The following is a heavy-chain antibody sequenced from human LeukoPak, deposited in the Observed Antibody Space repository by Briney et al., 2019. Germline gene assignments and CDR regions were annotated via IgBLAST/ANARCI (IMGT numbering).Heavy chain of an antibody. CDR1: GFTFSIFS. V-gene: IGHV3-21*06. J-gene: IGHJ4*02. CDR3: ARREDGYNPIDF. D-gene: IGHD5-24*01. Sequence: GGSLRLSCAASGFTFSIFSMNWGRQAPGKGLEWVSSIIGSSSYIKYAGSVEGRFTVSRDNAKNSLYLQMNSLRVEDTAVYYCARREDGYNPIDFWGQGTLVTVSS. CDR2: IIGSSSYI.